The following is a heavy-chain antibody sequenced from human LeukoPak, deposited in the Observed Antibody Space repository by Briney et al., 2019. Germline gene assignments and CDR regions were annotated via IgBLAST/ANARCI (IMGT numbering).Heavy chain of an antibody. Sequence: GGSLRLSFAASGFTVSSNYMSWVRQAPGKGLEWVSVIYSGGSTYYADSVKGRFTISRDNSKNTLYLQMNSLRAEDTAVYYCARRVVEYSSSSPRGNYYYYMDVWGKGTTVTVSS. D-gene: IGHD6-6*01. CDR3: ARRVVEYSSSSPRGNYYYYMDV. CDR1: GFTVSSNY. J-gene: IGHJ6*03. V-gene: IGHV3-53*01. CDR2: IYSGGST.